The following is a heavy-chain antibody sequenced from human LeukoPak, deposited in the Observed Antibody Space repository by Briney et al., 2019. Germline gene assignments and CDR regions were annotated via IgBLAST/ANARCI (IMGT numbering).Heavy chain of an antibody. Sequence: SETLSLTCTVSGGSISSGGYYWSWIRQHPGKGLEWIGYIYYSGSTYYNPSLKSRVTISVDTSKNQFSLKLSSVTAADTAVYYCARGPGDYVWGSYRRAYYFDYWGQGTLVTVSS. J-gene: IGHJ4*02. D-gene: IGHD3-16*02. CDR1: GGSISSGGYY. V-gene: IGHV4-31*03. CDR3: ARGPGDYVWGSYRRAYYFDY. CDR2: IYYSGST.